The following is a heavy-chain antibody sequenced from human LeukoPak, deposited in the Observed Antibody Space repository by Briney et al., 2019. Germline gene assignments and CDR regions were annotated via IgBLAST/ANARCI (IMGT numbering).Heavy chain of an antibody. Sequence: GGSLRLSCAASGFTFSNYNMNWVRQAPGEGLEWVSYIGSSSSTIYYADSVKGRFTISRDNAKNSLYLQMNSLRVEDTAVFYCAREFGYSYDYYYYMDVWGKGTTVTISS. CDR3: AREFGYSYDYYYYMDV. D-gene: IGHD5-18*01. CDR2: IGSSSSTI. CDR1: GFTFSNYN. J-gene: IGHJ6*03. V-gene: IGHV3-48*01.